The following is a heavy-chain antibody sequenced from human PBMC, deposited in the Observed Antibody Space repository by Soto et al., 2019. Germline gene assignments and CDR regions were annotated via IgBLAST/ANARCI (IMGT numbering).Heavy chain of an antibody. CDR2: IYYSGST. D-gene: IGHD3-22*01. CDR1: GGSISSYY. V-gene: IGHV4-59*01. Sequence: SETLSLTCTVSGGSISSYYWSWIRQPPGKGLEWIGYIYYSGSTNYNPSLKSRVTISVDTSKNQFSLKLSSVTAADTAVYYCARDASSGYFFDAFDIWGQGTRVT. J-gene: IGHJ3*02. CDR3: ARDASSGYFFDAFDI.